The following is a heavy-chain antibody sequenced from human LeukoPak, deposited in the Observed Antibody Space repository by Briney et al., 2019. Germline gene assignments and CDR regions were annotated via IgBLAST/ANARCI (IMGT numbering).Heavy chain of an antibody. CDR3: ARGARHSDILTGWSRLSGINWFDP. CDR2: IKQDGSEE. V-gene: IGHV3-7*01. CDR1: GFTFSRYS. D-gene: IGHD3-9*01. J-gene: IGHJ5*02. Sequence: PGGSLRLSCAASGFTFSRYSMNWVRQAPGKGLEWVANIKQDGSEEYYVDSVKGRFTISRDNAKNSLYLQMNSLRAEDRAVYYCARGARHSDILTGWSRLSGINWFDPWGQGTLVTVSS.